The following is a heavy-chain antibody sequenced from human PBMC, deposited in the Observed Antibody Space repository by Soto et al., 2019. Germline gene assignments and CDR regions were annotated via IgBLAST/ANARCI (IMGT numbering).Heavy chain of an antibody. J-gene: IGHJ6*02. Sequence: QVQLQQSGPRLVKPSETLSLTCTVSSGPDRSHNWGWIRQPPGRGLEWIGYVYYTGDTAYNPSLRGRVTISADTPTNDISLPLNSVTAADTAVYYCVRQGIDYLHGLVDVWGQGTTVSVSS. CDR1: SGPDRSHN. D-gene: IGHD4-17*01. V-gene: IGHV4-59*08. CDR2: VYYTGDT. CDR3: VRQGIDYLHGLVDV.